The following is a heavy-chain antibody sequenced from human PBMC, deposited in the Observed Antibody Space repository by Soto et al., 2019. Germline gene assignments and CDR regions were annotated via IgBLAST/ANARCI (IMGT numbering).Heavy chain of an antibody. J-gene: IGHJ6*02. V-gene: IGHV3-23*01. CDR3: ARRRRYCGTTSCLYYYYGLDV. Sequence: GGSLRLSCEASGFTFRDYAMTWVRQAPGKGLEWVSAIGNSGYSTYYADSVKGRFTISRDNSKTALYLQMNSLRTEDTAVYFCARRRRYCGTTSCLYYYYGLDVWGQGTTVTVSS. CDR2: IGNSGYST. D-gene: IGHD2-2*01. CDR1: GFTFRDYA.